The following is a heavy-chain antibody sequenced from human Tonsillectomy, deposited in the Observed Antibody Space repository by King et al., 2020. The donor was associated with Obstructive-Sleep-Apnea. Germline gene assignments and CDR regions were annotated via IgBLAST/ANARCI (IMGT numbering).Heavy chain of an antibody. J-gene: IGHJ4*02. D-gene: IGHD1-7*01. CDR3: AKAQPYNWNYVGEVLDY. CDR2: IDWNSGHI. Sequence: VQLVESGGGLVQPGRSLRLSCAASGFTFDDYAMHWVRQAPGRGLEWVSRIDWNSGHIDYADSVRGRFTISRDNAKNSLYLQMDSLRPEDTALYYCAKAQPYNWNYVGEVLDYWGQGTLVTVSS. V-gene: IGHV3-9*01. CDR1: GFTFDDYA.